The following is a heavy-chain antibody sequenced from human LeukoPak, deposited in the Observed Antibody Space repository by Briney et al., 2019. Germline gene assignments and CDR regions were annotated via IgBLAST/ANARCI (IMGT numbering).Heavy chain of an antibody. V-gene: IGHV3-11*04. CDR2: ISGGGSTI. D-gene: IGHD1-14*01. J-gene: IGHJ4*02. Sequence: GGSLRLSCAASGFTFSDFYMTWIRQAPGKGLEWVSYISGGGSTIYYADSVKGRFTISRDNAKNSLYLQMNSLRAEDTAVYYCAREGLDRGYFDYCGQGTLVTVSS. CDR3: AREGLDRGYFDY. CDR1: GFTFSDFY.